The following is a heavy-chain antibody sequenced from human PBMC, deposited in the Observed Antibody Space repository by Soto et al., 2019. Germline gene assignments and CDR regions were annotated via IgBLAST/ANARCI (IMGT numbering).Heavy chain of an antibody. D-gene: IGHD6-13*01. CDR3: ARVSPSSRAEEP. V-gene: IGHV1-18*01. J-gene: IGHJ4*02. Sequence: QVQLVQSGAEVKKPGASVRVSCKASGYTFTSYGISWVRQAPGQGLEWMGWISAYNGNTNYAQSLQGRVTMTTDTPTTTAYMELRSLKSAATAVYYCARVSPSSRAEEPWGQGTLVTVS. CDR2: ISAYNGNT. CDR1: GYTFTSYG.